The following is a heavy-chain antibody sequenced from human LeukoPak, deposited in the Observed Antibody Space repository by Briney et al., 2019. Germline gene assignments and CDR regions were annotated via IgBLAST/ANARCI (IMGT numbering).Heavy chain of an antibody. CDR3: ARDNYDILTGYLTNYFDY. CDR1: GFTFSSYE. D-gene: IGHD3-9*01. J-gene: IGHJ4*02. Sequence: GGSLRLSCAASGFTFSSYEMNWVRQAPGKGLEWVSYISSSGSTIYYADSVKGRFTISRDNAKSSLYLQMNSLRAEDTAVYYCARDNYDILTGYLTNYFDYWGQGTLVTVSS. CDR2: ISSSGSTI. V-gene: IGHV3-48*03.